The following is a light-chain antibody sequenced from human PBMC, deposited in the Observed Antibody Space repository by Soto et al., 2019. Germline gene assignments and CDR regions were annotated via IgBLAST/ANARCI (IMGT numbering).Light chain of an antibody. CDR1: QSIRSY. CDR2: AAY. J-gene: IGKJ2*01. Sequence: DIQMTQFPSSLSSSVGDRATITCRASQSIRSYLNWYQQKAGKAPKLLMYAAYSLLGGIPPRFSGNASGTDFTLTISGLQPEEFATYYCQQTYSIPYTFVQGTKLEIK. CDR3: QQTYSIPYT. V-gene: IGKV1-39*01.